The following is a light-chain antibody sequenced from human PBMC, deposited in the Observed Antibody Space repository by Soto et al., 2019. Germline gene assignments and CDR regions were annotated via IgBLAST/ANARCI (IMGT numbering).Light chain of an antibody. V-gene: IGKV1-27*01. CDR2: GAS. Sequence: DLQMTQSPSSLSASVGDRVTITCRASQGISNYLAWYQHKPGKVPKLLIYGASTLQSGVPSRFSGSGSGTDFTLTISSLQPEDVATYYCQKYNSVPFTFGPGTNVDIK. CDR3: QKYNSVPFT. J-gene: IGKJ3*01. CDR1: QGISNY.